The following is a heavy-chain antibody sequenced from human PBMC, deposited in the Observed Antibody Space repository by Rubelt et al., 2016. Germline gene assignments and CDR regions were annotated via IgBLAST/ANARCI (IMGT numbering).Heavy chain of an antibody. V-gene: IGHV3-49*02. J-gene: IGHJ3*02. Sequence: GRFTISRDDSKSIAYLQMNSLKTEDTAVYYCLNSISEGATDAFDIWGQGTMVTVSS. CDR3: LNSISEGATDAFDI. D-gene: IGHD1-26*01.